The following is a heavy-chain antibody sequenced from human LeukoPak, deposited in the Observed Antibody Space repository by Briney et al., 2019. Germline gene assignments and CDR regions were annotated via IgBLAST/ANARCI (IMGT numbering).Heavy chain of an antibody. Sequence: GGSLRLSCAASGFTFSSYSMNWVRQAPGKGPEWVSYISSSSTTIYYADSVRGRFTISRDNAKNSLYLQMNSLRAEDTAVYYCARDICFGEPCFDSWGQGTLVTVSS. CDR1: GFTFSSYS. J-gene: IGHJ4*02. D-gene: IGHD3-10*01. CDR3: ARDICFGEPCFDS. V-gene: IGHV3-48*01. CDR2: ISSSSTTI.